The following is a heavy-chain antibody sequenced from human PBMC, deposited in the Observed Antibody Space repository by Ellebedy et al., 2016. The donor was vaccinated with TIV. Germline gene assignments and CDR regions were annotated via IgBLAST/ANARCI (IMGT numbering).Heavy chain of an antibody. V-gene: IGHV3-21*01. CDR2: ISGSSNFI. D-gene: IGHD2-15*01. J-gene: IGHJ4*02. CDR1: GFTFSHYS. Sequence: PGGSLRLSCAASGFTFSHYSATWVRQAPGKGLEWISSISGSSNFIYYADSVKGRFTVSRENAENSLSLQMHSLRAEDTAVYYCATPGYCRVGSCYSQLDYWGQGALVTVSS. CDR3: ATPGYCRVGSCYSQLDY.